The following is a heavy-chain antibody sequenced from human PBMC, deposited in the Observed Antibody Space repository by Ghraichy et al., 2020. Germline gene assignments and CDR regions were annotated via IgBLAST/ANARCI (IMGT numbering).Heavy chain of an antibody. CDR2: IYYSGSTYS. Sequence: SETLSLTCIVSGGSIRSDNYYWSWISQRPGKGLEWIGCIYYSGSTYSNSGSTYYNPSLKSRLTISGDTSKNQFSLKMSSVTAADTAVYYCARAAPRKFYSNSHNWFDPWGQGTLVPVCS. J-gene: IGHJ5*02. D-gene: IGHD4-11*01. CDR3: ARAAPRKFYSNSHNWFDP. V-gene: IGHV4-39*07. CDR1: GGSIRSDNYY.